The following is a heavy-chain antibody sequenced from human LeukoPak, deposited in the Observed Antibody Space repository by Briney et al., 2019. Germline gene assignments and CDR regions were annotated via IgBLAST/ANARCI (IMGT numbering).Heavy chain of an antibody. CDR3: ATFQYDSSGYFDY. Sequence: ASVKVSCKVSGYTLTELSMHWVRQAPGKGVEWMGGFDPEDGETIYAQKFQGRVTMTEDTSTDTAYMELSSLRSEDTAVYYCATFQYDSSGYFDYWGQGTLVTVSS. J-gene: IGHJ4*02. D-gene: IGHD3-22*01. V-gene: IGHV1-24*01. CDR2: FDPEDGET. CDR1: GYTLTELS.